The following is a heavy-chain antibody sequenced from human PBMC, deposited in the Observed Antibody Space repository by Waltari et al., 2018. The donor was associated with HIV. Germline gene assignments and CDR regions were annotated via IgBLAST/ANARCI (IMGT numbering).Heavy chain of an antibody. V-gene: IGHV4-39*07. J-gene: IGHJ4*02. CDR1: GGSISSSSYY. CDR3: ARGDYCSGGSCYFDY. D-gene: IGHD2-15*01. CDR2: IYYSGTT. Sequence: QLQLQESGPGLVKPSETLSLTCTVSGGSISSSSYYWGWIRQPPGRGLEWIGSIYYSGTTYYNPSLKSRVTISVDTSKNQFSLKLNSVTAADTAAYYCARGDYCSGGSCYFDYWGQGTLVTVSS.